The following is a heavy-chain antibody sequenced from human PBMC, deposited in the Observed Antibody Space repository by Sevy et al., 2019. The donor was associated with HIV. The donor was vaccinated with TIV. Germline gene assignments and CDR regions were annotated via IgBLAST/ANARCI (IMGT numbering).Heavy chain of an antibody. CDR3: TTEVGSGSWYDYYFGY. Sequence: GESLKISCAASGFTFSNAWMSWVRQAPGKGLEWIGHFKSKTEGGTTDYAAPVKGKFTISRDDAKTTLFLQMNSQKTEATAVYYCTTEVGSGSWYDYYFGYWGQGTLVTVSS. CDR2: FKSKTEGGTT. D-gene: IGHD6-13*01. J-gene: IGHJ4*02. V-gene: IGHV3-15*01. CDR1: GFTFSNAW.